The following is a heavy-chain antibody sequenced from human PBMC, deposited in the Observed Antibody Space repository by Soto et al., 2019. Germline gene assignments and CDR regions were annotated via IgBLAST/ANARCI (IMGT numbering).Heavy chain of an antibody. CDR1: TGSVSSVTYS. Sequence: SETLSLTCTVSTGSVSSVTYSWSWVRQPPGKGLEWIGYIYYSGTTYYTPSLKSRLTRSMDRATDHFSLNLTSVTAADTAVYFCARGHYYYGMDGWGQGITVTVSS. V-gene: IGHV4-30-2*01. CDR3: ARGHYYYGMDG. CDR2: IYYSGTT. J-gene: IGHJ6*02.